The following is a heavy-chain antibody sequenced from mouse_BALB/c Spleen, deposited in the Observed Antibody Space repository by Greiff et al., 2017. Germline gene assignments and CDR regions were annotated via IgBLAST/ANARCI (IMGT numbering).Heavy chain of an antibody. J-gene: IGHJ4*01. CDR3: ATLYYDSRGDY. D-gene: IGHD2-4*01. Sequence: VQLQQSGAELMKPGASVKISCKATGYTFSSYWIEWVKQRPGHGLEWIGEILPGSGSTNYNEKFKGKATFTADTSSNTAYMQLSSLTSEDSAVYYCATLYYDSRGDYWGQGTSVTVSS. CDR1: GYTFSSYW. CDR2: ILPGSGST. V-gene: IGHV1-9*01.